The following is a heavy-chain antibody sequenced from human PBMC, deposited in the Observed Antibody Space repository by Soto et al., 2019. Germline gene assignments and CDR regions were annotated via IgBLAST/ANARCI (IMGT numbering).Heavy chain of an antibody. D-gene: IGHD3-3*01. CDR1: GYTFTGYY. CDR2: ISSDNGNT. Sequence: ASVKVSCKASGYTFTGYYMDWVRQAPGQGLEWMGWISSDNGNTNYAQHLQGRVSMITDTSTSTAYMDLRSLRSGVTVVYYCARDQGITTFGVYSMYYYGMDVWGQGTTVTVSS. J-gene: IGHJ6*02. V-gene: IGHV1-18*04. CDR3: ARDQGITTFGVYSMYYYGMDV.